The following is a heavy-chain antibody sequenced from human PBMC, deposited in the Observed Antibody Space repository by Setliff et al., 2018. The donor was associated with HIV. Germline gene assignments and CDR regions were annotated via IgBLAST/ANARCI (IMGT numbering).Heavy chain of an antibody. V-gene: IGHV4-4*02. J-gene: IGHJ5*02. CDR3: ARDRWNHGIIIAVADWFDP. Sequence: SETLSLTCAVSRDSISSSNWWSWVRQPPGKGLEWIGEIYHSGSTNYNPSLKSRVTISVDTSKNQFSLKVTSVTAADTAVYYCARDRWNHGIIIAVADWFDPWGQGTLVTSPQ. CDR2: IYHSGST. CDR1: RDSISSSNW. D-gene: IGHD6-19*01.